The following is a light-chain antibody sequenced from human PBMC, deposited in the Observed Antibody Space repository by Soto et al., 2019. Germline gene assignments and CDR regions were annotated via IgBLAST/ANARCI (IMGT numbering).Light chain of an antibody. J-gene: IGKJ5*01. Sequence: EIVLTQSPGTLSLSPGERATLSCGASQSVRSTYLAWYQQKPGQAPRLLIHGASSRATGIPDRFSGSGSGTDFTLTISRLEPEDFAVYYCQYYSSSLSITFGQGTRLEIK. V-gene: IGKV3-20*01. CDR3: QYYSSSLSIT. CDR2: GAS. CDR1: QSVRSTY.